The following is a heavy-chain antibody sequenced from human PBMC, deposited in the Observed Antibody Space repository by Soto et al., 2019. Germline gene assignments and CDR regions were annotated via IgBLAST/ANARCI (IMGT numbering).Heavy chain of an antibody. CDR2: IYSGGST. CDR1: GLAVSNSY. V-gene: IGHV3-53*05. CDR3: ARTSALPLGYPHGMDV. J-gene: IGHJ6*02. D-gene: IGHD7-27*01. Sequence: GGSLRLSCAASGLAVSNSYMSWVRQAPGKGLVWVSVIYSGGSTYYSTSLKTRLTISRDTSKNQVVLTMTNMDPVDTATYYCARTSALPLGYPHGMDVWGQGTTVTVSS.